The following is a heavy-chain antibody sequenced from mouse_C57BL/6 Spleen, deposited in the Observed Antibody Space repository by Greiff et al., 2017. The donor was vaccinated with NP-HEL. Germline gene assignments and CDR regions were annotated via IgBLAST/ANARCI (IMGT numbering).Heavy chain of an antibody. J-gene: IGHJ2*01. V-gene: IGHV1-82*01. CDR1: GYAFSSSW. CDR2: IYPGDGDT. D-gene: IGHD2-4*01. CDR3: ARDDYGFDY. Sequence: VKLQESGPELVKPGASVKISCKASGYAFSSSWMNWVKQRPGKGLEWIGRIYPGDGDTNYNGKFKGKATLTADKSSSQAYMQLSSLTSEDSAVCFCARDDYGFDYWGQGTTLTVSS.